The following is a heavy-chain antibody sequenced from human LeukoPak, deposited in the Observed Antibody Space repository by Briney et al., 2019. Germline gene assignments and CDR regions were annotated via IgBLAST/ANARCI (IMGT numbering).Heavy chain of an antibody. CDR2: IKQDGSEK. D-gene: IGHD3-10*01. V-gene: IGHV3-7*03. CDR1: GFTFSSYA. J-gene: IGHJ4*02. CDR3: AKMYGSGSYGEYYFDY. Sequence: GGSLRLSCAASGFTFSSYAMSWVRQAPGKGLEWVANIKQDGSEKYYVDSVKGRFTISRDNSKNTLYLQMNSLRAEDTAVYYCAKMYGSGSYGEYYFDYWGQGTLVTVSS.